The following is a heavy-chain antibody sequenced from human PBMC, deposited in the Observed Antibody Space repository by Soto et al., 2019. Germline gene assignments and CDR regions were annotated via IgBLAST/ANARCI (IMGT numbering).Heavy chain of an antibody. J-gene: IGHJ6*02. Sequence: GGSLRLSCSASGFTFSSYAMHWVRQAPGKGLEYVSAISSNGGSTYYADSVKGRFTISRDNSKNTLYLQMSSLRAEDTAVYYCVKGVGYCSGGSCSDYYYYGMDVWGQGTTVTVSS. D-gene: IGHD2-15*01. CDR2: ISSNGGST. CDR1: GFTFSSYA. CDR3: VKGVGYCSGGSCSDYYYYGMDV. V-gene: IGHV3-64D*08.